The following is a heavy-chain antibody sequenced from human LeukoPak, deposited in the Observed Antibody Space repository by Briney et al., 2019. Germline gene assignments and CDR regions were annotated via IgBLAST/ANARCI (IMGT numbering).Heavy chain of an antibody. Sequence: ASVNVSCKASGYTFTSYYMHWVRQAPGQGLEWMGIINPSGGSTSYAQKFQGRVTMTRDTSTSTVYMELSSLRSEDTAVYYCARSSGRSPNRDYMDVWGKGTTVTISS. V-gene: IGHV1-46*01. J-gene: IGHJ6*03. CDR1: GYTFTSYY. CDR2: INPSGGST. CDR3: ARSSGRSPNRDYMDV. D-gene: IGHD1-14*01.